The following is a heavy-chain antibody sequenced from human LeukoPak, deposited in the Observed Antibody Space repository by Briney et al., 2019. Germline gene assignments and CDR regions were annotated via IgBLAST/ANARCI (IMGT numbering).Heavy chain of an antibody. CDR3: ARGHIVVVPAAPPTPDNWFDP. CDR2: INHSGST. D-gene: IGHD2-2*01. V-gene: IGHV4-34*01. J-gene: IGHJ5*02. Sequence: PSETLSLTCAVYGGSFSGYYWRWIRQPPGKGLEWIGEINHSGSTNHNPSLKSRVTISVDTSKNQFSLKLSSVTAADTAVYYCARGHIVVVPAAPPTPDNWFDPWGQGTLVTVSS. CDR1: GGSFSGYY.